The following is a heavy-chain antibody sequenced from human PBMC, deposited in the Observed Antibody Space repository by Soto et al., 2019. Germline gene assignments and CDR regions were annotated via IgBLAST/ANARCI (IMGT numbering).Heavy chain of an antibody. Sequence: NPSETLSLTCTVSGDSVSSADYYWSWIRQPPGEGLEWIGHIYYSGSTYYTPSLKSRVTISVDTAKNQFSLNLNSVTAADTAVYYCVRDRGSSWMYKWFDPWGQGTQVTVSS. V-gene: IGHV4-30-4*01. CDR1: GDSVSSADYY. J-gene: IGHJ5*02. D-gene: IGHD6-13*01. CDR3: VRDRGSSWMYKWFDP. CDR2: IYYSGST.